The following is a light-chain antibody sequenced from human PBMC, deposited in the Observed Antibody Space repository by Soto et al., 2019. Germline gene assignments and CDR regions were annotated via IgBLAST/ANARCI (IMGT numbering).Light chain of an antibody. CDR2: DAS. Sequence: TQSHATLSFSPGERATLSCRASQSVGSFLAWYQHKPGQAPRLLIHDASSRATGIPARFSGSGSGTEFTLTISSLQSEDFAVYYCQHYNNWPPITFAQRTRLAI. J-gene: IGKJ5*01. V-gene: IGKV3D-15*01. CDR3: QHYNNWPPIT. CDR1: QSVGSF.